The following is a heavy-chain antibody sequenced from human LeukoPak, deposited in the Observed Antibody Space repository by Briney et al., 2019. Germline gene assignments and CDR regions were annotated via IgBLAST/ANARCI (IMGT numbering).Heavy chain of an antibody. V-gene: IGHV3-21*01. CDR2: ISSSSSYI. CDR1: GFTFSSYS. D-gene: IGHD6-13*01. CDR3: AREAAVPPYVHYAFGI. J-gene: IGHJ3*02. Sequence: GGSLRLSCAASGFTFSSYSMNWVRQAPGKGLEWVSSISSSSSYIYYADSVKGRFTISRDNAKNSLYLQMNSLRAEDTAVYYCAREAAVPPYVHYAFGIWGQGTMVTASS.